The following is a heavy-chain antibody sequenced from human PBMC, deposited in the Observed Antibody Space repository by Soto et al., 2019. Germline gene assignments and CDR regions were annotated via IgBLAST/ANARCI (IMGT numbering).Heavy chain of an antibody. J-gene: IGHJ6*02. CDR3: ARSRGGYSYGYGTRDYYGMDV. V-gene: IGHV1-18*01. CDR1: GYTFTSYG. Sequence: GASVKVSCKASGYTFTSYGISWVRQAPGQGLEWMGWISAYNGNTNYAQKLQGRVTMTTDTSTSTAYMELRSLRSDDTAVYYCARSRGGYSYGYGTRDYYGMDVWGQGTTVTVYS. D-gene: IGHD5-18*01. CDR2: ISAYNGNT.